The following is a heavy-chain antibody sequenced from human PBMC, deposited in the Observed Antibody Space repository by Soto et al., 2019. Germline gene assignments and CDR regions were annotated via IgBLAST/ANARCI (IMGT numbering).Heavy chain of an antibody. CDR1: GGPFSGYY. CDR2: INHRGGA. V-gene: IGHV4-34*02. D-gene: IGHD6-19*01. Sequence: QVQLQQWGAGQLKPSETLSLTCAVHGESFSGYGGPFSGYYWSWIRHTPGKGLEWIGEINHRGGANYKPSFKGRFTISVDTSKNQFSLNLNSVTAADTAVDYCARGQRRGGSSGWSLWGQGTLVTVSS. CDR3: ARGQRRGGSSGWSL. J-gene: IGHJ4*02.